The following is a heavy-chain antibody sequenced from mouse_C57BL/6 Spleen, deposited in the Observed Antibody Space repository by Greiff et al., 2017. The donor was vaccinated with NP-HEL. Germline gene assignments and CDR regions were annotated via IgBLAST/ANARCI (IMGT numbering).Heavy chain of an antibody. V-gene: IGHV5-6*01. CDR2: ISSGGSYN. Sequence: EVQRVESGGDLVKPGGSLKPSCAASGFTFSSYGMSWVRQTPDKRLEGVATISSGGSYNYYPDSVKGRFTISRDTAKNTLYLHMSSLKSEDTAMYYCARHGSNGYFDYWGQGTTLTVSS. J-gene: IGHJ2*01. CDR1: GFTFSSYG. D-gene: IGHD2-2*01. CDR3: ARHGSNGYFDY.